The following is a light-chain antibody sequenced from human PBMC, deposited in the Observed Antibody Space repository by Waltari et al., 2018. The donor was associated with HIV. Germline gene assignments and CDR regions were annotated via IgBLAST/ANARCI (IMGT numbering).Light chain of an antibody. Sequence: AIRMTQSPSSFSASPGDRVTITCRASQRVSSYLAWYQQKPGKAPNLLIYSASTLHSGVPSRFSGSGSGTDFSLTISGLQSEDFASYYCQQYYTYPHTFGQGTKLEIQ. CDR2: SAS. CDR3: QQYYTYPHT. V-gene: IGKV1-8*01. J-gene: IGKJ2*01. CDR1: QRVSSY.